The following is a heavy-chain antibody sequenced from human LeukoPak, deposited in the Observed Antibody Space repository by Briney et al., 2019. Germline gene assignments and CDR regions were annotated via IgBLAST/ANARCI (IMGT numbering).Heavy chain of an antibody. CDR2: VYHSGST. Sequence: GSLRLSCAASGFTFSSYEMNWVRQAPGKGLEWIGSVYHSGSTYHNPSLKSRVTFSVDTSKNQFSLNLSSVTAADTAVYYCARSSGSLFDYWGQGTLVTVSS. V-gene: IGHV4-38-2*01. CDR3: ARSSGSLFDY. D-gene: IGHD1-26*01. J-gene: IGHJ4*02. CDR1: GFTFSSYE.